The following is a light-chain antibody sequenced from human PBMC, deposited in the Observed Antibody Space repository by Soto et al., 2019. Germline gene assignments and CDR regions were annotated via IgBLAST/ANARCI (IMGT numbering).Light chain of an antibody. V-gene: IGKV3-15*01. CDR2: GAS. CDR3: QHFNSWPLL. J-gene: IGKJ1*01. Sequence: EIVMTQSPAMLSVSPGERATLSCRASQNVNNGLAWYQQKAGQPPRLLIYGASTRATGIPARFSGSGSGTEFTLTISSLQSEDFAVYYCQHFNSWPLLFGQGTKVEIK. CDR1: QNVNNG.